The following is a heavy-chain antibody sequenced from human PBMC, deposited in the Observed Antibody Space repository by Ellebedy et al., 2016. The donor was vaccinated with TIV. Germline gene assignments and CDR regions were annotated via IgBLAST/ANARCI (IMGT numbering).Heavy chain of an antibody. V-gene: IGHV4-30-2*01. CDR3: ARAETAWTYYFDS. Sequence: MPSETLSLTCAVSGGSISRGGYSWTWIRQPPGKGLEWIGYIYHSGSTYYDPSLKSRVTISLDRSKNQFSLRLTSVTAADTAVYYCARAETAWTYYFDSWGQGTLVSVSS. D-gene: IGHD1-1*01. CDR2: IYHSGST. J-gene: IGHJ4*02. CDR1: GGSISRGGYS.